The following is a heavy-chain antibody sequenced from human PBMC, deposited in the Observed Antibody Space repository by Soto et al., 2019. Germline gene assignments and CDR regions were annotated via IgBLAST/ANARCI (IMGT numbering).Heavy chain of an antibody. Sequence: ASVKVSCKASGYTFTNYGISWVRQAPGQGLEWMGWINVYNGNTKYAQKVQGRVTMTEDTSTDTAYMELSSLRSEDTAVYYCATPPPYDSSGSLDYWGQGTLVTVSS. CDR2: INVYNGNT. CDR1: GYTFTNYG. J-gene: IGHJ4*02. V-gene: IGHV1-18*01. D-gene: IGHD3-22*01. CDR3: ATPPPYDSSGSLDY.